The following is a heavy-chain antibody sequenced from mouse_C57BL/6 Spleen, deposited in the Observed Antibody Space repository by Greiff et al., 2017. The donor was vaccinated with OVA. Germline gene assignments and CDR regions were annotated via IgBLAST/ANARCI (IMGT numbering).Heavy chain of an antibody. CDR1: GYAFSSYW. V-gene: IGHV1-80*01. CDR3: ARSNSNYLGFFGY. Sequence: QVQLQQSGAELVKPGASVKISCKASGYAFSSYWMNWVKQRPGKGLEWIGQIYPGDGDTNYNGKFKGKATLTADKSSSTAYMQLSSLTSEDSAVYFCARSNSNYLGFFGYWGQGTTLTVSS. CDR2: IYPGDGDT. J-gene: IGHJ2*01. D-gene: IGHD2-5*01.